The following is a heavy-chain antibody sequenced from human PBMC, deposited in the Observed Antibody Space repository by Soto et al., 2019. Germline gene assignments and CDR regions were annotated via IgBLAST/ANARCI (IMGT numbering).Heavy chain of an antibody. CDR3: ARGRGYSGHRVYYYYGMDV. Sequence: ASVKVSCXASGYTFTSYYMHWVRQAPGQGLEWMGIINPSGGSTSYAQKFQGRVTMTRDTSTSTVYMELSSLRSEDTAVYYCARGRGYSGHRVYYYYGMDVWGQGTTVTVSS. D-gene: IGHD5-12*01. V-gene: IGHV1-46*01. CDR1: GYTFTSYY. CDR2: INPSGGST. J-gene: IGHJ6*02.